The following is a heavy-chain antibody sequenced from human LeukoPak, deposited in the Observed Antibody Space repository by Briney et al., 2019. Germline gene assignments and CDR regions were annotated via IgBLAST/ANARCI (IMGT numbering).Heavy chain of an antibody. CDR2: ISSRGSTI. Sequence: PGGSLRLSCAASGFIFSSYAMNWVRQAPGKGLEWVSSISSRGSTIYYADSAKGRFTISRDNAKDSLYLQMSSLRAEDTAVYYCARTPYYYGMDVWGQGTTVTVSS. J-gene: IGHJ6*02. V-gene: IGHV3-21*01. D-gene: IGHD2-15*01. CDR3: ARTPYYYGMDV. CDR1: GFIFSSYA.